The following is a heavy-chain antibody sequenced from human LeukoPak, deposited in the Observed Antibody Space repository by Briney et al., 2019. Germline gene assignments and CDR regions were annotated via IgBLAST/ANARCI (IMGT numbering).Heavy chain of an antibody. J-gene: IGHJ6*04. Sequence: GGSLRLSCAASGFTFSSYAMHWVRQAPGRGLEWVAVIWYDGSNTYYSDSVKGRFTISRDTSNGTLFLHMTDLRTEDTATYYCAKDRVAYERFYFMDVWGRGTKVTVSS. D-gene: IGHD2-15*01. CDR1: GFTFSSYA. CDR2: IWYDGSNT. V-gene: IGHV3-30*07. CDR3: AKDRVAYERFYFMDV.